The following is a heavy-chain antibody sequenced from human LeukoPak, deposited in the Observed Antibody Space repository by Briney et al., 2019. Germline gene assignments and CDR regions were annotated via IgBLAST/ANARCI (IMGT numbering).Heavy chain of an antibody. D-gene: IGHD2-21*02. CDR2: IIPIFGTA. CDR3: ASSLGVTSDYYYYGMDV. V-gene: IGHV1-69*13. CDR1: GGTFSSYA. J-gene: IGHJ6*02. Sequence: SVKVSSKASGGTFSSYAISWVRQAPGQGLEWMGGIIPIFGTANYAQKFQGRVTITADESTSTAYMELSSLRSEDTAVYYCASSLGVTSDYYYYGMDVWGQGTTVTVSS.